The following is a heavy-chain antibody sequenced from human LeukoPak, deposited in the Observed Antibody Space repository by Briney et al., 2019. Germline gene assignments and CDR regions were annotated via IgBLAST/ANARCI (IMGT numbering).Heavy chain of an antibody. V-gene: IGHV3-30-3*01. Sequence: GGSLRLSCAASGFTFSSYAMHWVRQAPGKGLEWVAVISYDGSNKYYADSVKGRFTISRDNSKNTLYLQMNSLRAEDTAVYYCVKNLYCSGGSCSSPGWSGMDVWGQGTTVTVSS. CDR1: GFTFSSYA. CDR3: VKNLYCSGGSCSSPGWSGMDV. CDR2: ISYDGSNK. D-gene: IGHD2-15*01. J-gene: IGHJ6*02.